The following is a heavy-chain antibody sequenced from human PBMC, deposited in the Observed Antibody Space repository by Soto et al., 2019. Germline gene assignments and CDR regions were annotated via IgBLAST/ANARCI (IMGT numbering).Heavy chain of an antibody. D-gene: IGHD2-2*01. V-gene: IGHV4-31*03. Sequence: PSETLSLTCTVSGGSISSGGYYWSWIRQHPGKGLEWIGYIYYSGSTYYNPSLKSRVTISVDTSKNQFSLKLSSVTAADTAVYYCARATGYCSSTCCETNWFDPWGQGTLVTVSS. CDR2: IYYSGST. CDR3: ARATGYCSSTCCETNWFDP. CDR1: GGSISSGGYY. J-gene: IGHJ5*02.